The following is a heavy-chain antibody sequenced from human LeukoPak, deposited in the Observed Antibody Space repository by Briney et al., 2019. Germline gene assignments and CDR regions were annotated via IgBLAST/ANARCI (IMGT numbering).Heavy chain of an antibody. D-gene: IGHD4-17*01. CDR1: GFTFSSYS. CDR2: ISSSSSYI. J-gene: IGHJ6*03. V-gene: IGHV3-21*01. Sequence: GGSLRLSCAASGFTFSSYSMNWVRQAPGKGLEWVSSISSSSSYIYYADSVKGRFTISRDNAKNSLYLQMNSLRAEDTAVYYCARDWGNYGDIYYYYMDVWGKGTTVTISS. CDR3: ARDWGNYGDIYYYYMDV.